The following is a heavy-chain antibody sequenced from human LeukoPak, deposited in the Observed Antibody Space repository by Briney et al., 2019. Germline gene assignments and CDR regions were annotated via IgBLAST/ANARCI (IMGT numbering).Heavy chain of an antibody. CDR2: IKGKTDGGTT. J-gene: IGHJ4*02. Sequence: GGSLRLSCAASGFTFSNACMSWVRQAPGKGLEWVGHIKGKTDGGTTDYAAPVQGRFTISRDDSKNTLFLQMNSLKTEDTDVYYCTTGTWIQLWLADYWGQGTLVTVSS. V-gene: IGHV3-15*01. CDR3: TTGTWIQLWLADY. D-gene: IGHD5-18*01. CDR1: GFTFSNAC.